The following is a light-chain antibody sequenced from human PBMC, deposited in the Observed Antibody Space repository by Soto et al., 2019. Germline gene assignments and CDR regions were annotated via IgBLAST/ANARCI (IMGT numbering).Light chain of an antibody. CDR3: QSYDISLGVLCV. Sequence: QSVLTQPPSVSGAPGQRVTIPCTGSSSNIGAGYGVHWYQQIPGTAPKLLLYGNSNRPSGVPDRFSVSKSGTSASLAITGLRAEDESYCYCQSYDISLGVLCVFGGGTKLTVL. CDR1: SSNIGAGYG. J-gene: IGLJ3*02. CDR2: GNS. V-gene: IGLV1-40*01.